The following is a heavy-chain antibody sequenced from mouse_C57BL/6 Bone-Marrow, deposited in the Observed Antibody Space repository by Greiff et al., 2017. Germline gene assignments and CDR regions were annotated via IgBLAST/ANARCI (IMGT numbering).Heavy chain of an antibody. CDR1: GFTFSDYY. V-gene: IGHV5-16*01. Sequence: EVQRVESEGGLVQPGSSMKLSCTASGFTFSDYYMAWVRQVPEKGLEWVANINYDGSSTYYLDSLKSRFIISRDNAKNILYLQMSSLKSEDTATYYCARLRFSGYFDVWGTGTTVTVSS. CDR3: ARLRFSGYFDV. J-gene: IGHJ1*03. D-gene: IGHD1-1*01. CDR2: INYDGSST.